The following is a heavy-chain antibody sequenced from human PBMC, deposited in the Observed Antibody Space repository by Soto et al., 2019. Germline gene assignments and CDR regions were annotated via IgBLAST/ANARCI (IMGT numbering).Heavy chain of an antibody. CDR1: GYTFTDYD. CDR2: MNPSSGKT. CDR3: STWGRDGWYTGFF. Sequence: QVRLVQSGAEVKTPGASVKVSCKASGYTFTDYDINWVRQAPGQGLEWVGRMNPSSGKTDYAQNFQARVTMTRATSISTAYLELSNLGYEDTAVSYCSTWGRDGWYTGFFWGQGTLVTVAS. D-gene: IGHD6-19*01. V-gene: IGHV1-8*01. J-gene: IGHJ4*02.